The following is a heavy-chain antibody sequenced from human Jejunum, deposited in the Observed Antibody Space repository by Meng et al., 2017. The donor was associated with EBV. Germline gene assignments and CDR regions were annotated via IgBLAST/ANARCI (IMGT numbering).Heavy chain of an antibody. CDR1: GYTFTSYG. D-gene: IGHD4-11*01. CDR3: ARDGPDYGNYINFDY. CDR2: ISAYNGKT. J-gene: IGHJ4*02. V-gene: IGHV1-18*01. Sequence: QGQLVQPRSELKPPGASVKVSCKASGYTFTSYGISWVRQAPGQGLEWMAWISAYNGKTNYAQNLQGRVTLTTDTSTTTTYMELRSLRSDDTAVYYCARDGPDYGNYINFDYWGQGTLVTVSS.